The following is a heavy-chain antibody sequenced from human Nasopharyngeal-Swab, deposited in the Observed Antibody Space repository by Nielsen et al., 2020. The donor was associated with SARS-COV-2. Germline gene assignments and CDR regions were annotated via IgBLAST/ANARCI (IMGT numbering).Heavy chain of an antibody. CDR1: GFTFSTYD. Sequence: GESLKISCAASGFTFSTYDMSWVRQAPGKGLEWVSGISGSGESTHYADSVKGRFTISRDNSKNTLYLQMNSLRAEDTAVYYCVKGPSAVIHYFYYWGQGTLVTVSS. J-gene: IGHJ4*02. CDR2: ISGSGEST. D-gene: IGHD2-21*01. V-gene: IGHV3-23*01. CDR3: VKGPSAVIHYFYY.